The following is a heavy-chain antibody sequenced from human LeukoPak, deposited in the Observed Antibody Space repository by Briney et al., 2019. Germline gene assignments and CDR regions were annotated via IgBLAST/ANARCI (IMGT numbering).Heavy chain of an antibody. CDR1: GFTFSSYS. Sequence: GGSLRLSCAASGFTFSSYSMMWVRQAPGKGLEWVSYISSSSTTIHYADSVKGRFTISRDNAKNSVYLQMNSLRAEDTAVYYCARGYSWGDVWGKGTTVTVSS. J-gene: IGHJ6*04. D-gene: IGHD5-18*01. CDR3: ARGYSWGDV. CDR2: ISSSSTTI. V-gene: IGHV3-48*01.